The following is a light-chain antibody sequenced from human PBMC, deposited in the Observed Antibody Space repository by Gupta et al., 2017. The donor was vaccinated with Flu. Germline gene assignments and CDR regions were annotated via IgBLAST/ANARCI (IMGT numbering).Light chain of an antibody. J-gene: IGKJ1*01. Sequence: PSTLSASVGDRVTITCRASQSISSWLAWYQQKPGKAPKLLIYKASNLQNGVPSTFSGSGSGTEFTLTISSLQPDDFATYYCQHYNSYPWTFGQGTKVEIK. CDR3: QHYNSYPWT. CDR1: QSISSW. V-gene: IGKV1-5*03. CDR2: KAS.